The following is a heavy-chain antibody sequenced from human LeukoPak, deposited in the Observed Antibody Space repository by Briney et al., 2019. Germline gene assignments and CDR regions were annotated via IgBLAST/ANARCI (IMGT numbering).Heavy chain of an antibody. CDR3: ERLGGSSSWYVGYYYMDV. D-gene: IGHD6-13*01. CDR2: IYTSGST. V-gene: IGHV4-61*02. Sequence: SQTLSLTCTVSGGSISSCSYYWSWIRQPAGKGLEWIGRIYTSGSTNYNPSLKSRVTISVDKSKNQFSLKLSSVTAADTAVYYCERLGGSSSWYVGYYYMDVWGKGTTVTVSS. J-gene: IGHJ6*03. CDR1: GGSISSCSYY.